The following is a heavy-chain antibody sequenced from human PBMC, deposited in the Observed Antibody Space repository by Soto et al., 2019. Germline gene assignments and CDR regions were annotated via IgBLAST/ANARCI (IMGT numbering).Heavy chain of an antibody. Sequence: SETLSLTCAVDGGSFRGYYWSWIRQPPGKGLEWIGEINHSGSTNYNPSLKSRVTISVDTSKNQFSLKLSSVTAADTAVYYCARARGGWYYHYYYGMDVWGQGTTVTVSS. CDR1: GGSFRGYY. V-gene: IGHV4-34*01. D-gene: IGHD6-19*01. CDR2: INHSGST. J-gene: IGHJ6*02. CDR3: ARARGGWYYHYYYGMDV.